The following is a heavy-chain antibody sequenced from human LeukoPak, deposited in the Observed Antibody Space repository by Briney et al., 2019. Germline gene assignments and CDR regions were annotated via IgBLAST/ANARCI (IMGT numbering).Heavy chain of an antibody. J-gene: IGHJ5*02. D-gene: IGHD5-18*01. Sequence: SETLSLTCAVYGGSFSGYYWSWIRQPPGKGLEWIGEINHSGSTNYNPSLKSRVTISVDTSKNQFSLKLSSVTAADTAVYYCARRRSDSYGYFGGRNWFDPWGQGTLVTVSS. CDR2: INHSGST. CDR3: ARRRSDSYGYFGGRNWFDP. V-gene: IGHV4-34*01. CDR1: GGSFSGYY.